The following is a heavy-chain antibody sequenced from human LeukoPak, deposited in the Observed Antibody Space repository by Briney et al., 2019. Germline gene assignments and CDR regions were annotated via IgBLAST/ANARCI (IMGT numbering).Heavy chain of an antibody. CDR2: IYHSGST. J-gene: IGHJ6*02. CDR3: VRHAATRHNYGMDV. D-gene: IGHD6-13*01. Sequence: KPSETLSLTCTVSGGSISYYYWSWIRQPPGKGLEWIGHIYHSGSTNYNPSFKSRVTISVDTSKNHFSLYLSSVTAADTAVYYCVRHAATRHNYGMDVWGQGTTVTVSS. V-gene: IGHV4-59*08. CDR1: GGSISYYY.